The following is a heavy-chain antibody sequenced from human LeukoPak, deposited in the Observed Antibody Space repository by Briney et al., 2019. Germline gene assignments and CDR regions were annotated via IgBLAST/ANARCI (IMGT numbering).Heavy chain of an antibody. Sequence: PGGSLRLSCAASGFTFSSYAMHWVRQAPGKGLEWVAVISYDGSKKYSADSVKGRFTISRDNSKNTLYLQMNSLRAEDTAVYHCARAWFGELLSPIDYWGHGTLVTVSS. CDR2: ISYDGSKK. CDR1: GFTFSSYA. J-gene: IGHJ4*01. CDR3: ARAWFGELLSPIDY. D-gene: IGHD3-10*01. V-gene: IGHV3-30-3*01.